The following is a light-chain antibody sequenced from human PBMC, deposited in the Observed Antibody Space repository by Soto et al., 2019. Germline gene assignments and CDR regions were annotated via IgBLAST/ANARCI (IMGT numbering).Light chain of an antibody. CDR2: EVT. Sequence: QSVLTQPASVSGSPGQSITISCTGSSGDVGGYNYVSWYQQHPGKAPKLIIYEVTNRPSGVSNRFSASKSGDTASLTISGLQAEDEAYYYCSSYTNTDTLVVFGTGTKVTVL. CDR1: SGDVGGYNY. J-gene: IGLJ1*01. CDR3: SSYTNTDTLVV. V-gene: IGLV2-14*01.